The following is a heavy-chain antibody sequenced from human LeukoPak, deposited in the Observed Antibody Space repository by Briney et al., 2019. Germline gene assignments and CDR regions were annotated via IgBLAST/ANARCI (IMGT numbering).Heavy chain of an antibody. Sequence: VASVKVSCKASGYTFTGYYMHWVRQAPGQGLEWMGWINPNSGGTNYAQKFQGRVTMTRDTSISTAYMELSRLRSDDTAVYYCARDRYCSGGSCLYYFDYWGQGTLVTVSS. CDR2: INPNSGGT. D-gene: IGHD2-15*01. CDR1: GYTFTGYY. V-gene: IGHV1-2*02. J-gene: IGHJ4*02. CDR3: ARDRYCSGGSCLYYFDY.